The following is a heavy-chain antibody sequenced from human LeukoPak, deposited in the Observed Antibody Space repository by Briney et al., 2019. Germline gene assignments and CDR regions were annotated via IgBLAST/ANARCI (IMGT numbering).Heavy chain of an antibody. V-gene: IGHV1-8*02. CDR1: GGTFSSYA. D-gene: IGHD7-27*01. CDR2: MSPNSGDT. J-gene: IGHJ4*02. CDR3: VRTPPNWGFDH. Sequence: GASVKVSCKASGGTFSSYAINWVRQATGQGLEWMGWMSPNSGDTGYAQKFQGRVTMTSDSSISTAYMELSSLRSEDTAIYYCVRTPPNWGFDHWGQGTLVTVSS.